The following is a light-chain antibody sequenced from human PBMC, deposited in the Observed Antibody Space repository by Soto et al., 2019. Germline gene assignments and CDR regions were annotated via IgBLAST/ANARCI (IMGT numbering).Light chain of an antibody. CDR2: RAS. Sequence: DIQMTQSPSTLSASIGDTVTITCRTSHSVDTWLAWYQHKAGKAPKLLIYRASSLATGVPSRFSGSGSGTAFTLTITSLQPDDFATYYCQHYNDYSRVFGQGTQVEIK. CDR3: QHYNDYSRV. J-gene: IGKJ1*01. CDR1: HSVDTW. V-gene: IGKV1-5*03.